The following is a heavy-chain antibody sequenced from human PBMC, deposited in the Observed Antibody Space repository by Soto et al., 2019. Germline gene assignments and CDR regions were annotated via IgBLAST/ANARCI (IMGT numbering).Heavy chain of an antibody. D-gene: IGHD3-10*01. Sequence: GPSVKVSCKASGYSISAYYIHWVRQAPGQGLEWMGWIDPKSGGTVSAQKFQGRLTMTRDTSISTVYMDLSGLTSDDTALYYCGRDDYGIFPYWGQGSLVTVSS. CDR1: GYSISAYY. V-gene: IGHV1-2*02. CDR3: GRDDYGIFPY. J-gene: IGHJ4*02. CDR2: IDPKSGGT.